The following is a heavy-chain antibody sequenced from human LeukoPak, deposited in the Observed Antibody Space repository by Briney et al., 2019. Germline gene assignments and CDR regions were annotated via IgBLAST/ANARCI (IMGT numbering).Heavy chain of an antibody. Sequence: GESLKISCTGSGFSFPAYWIGWVRQMPGKGLEWMGIIFPGDSDTRYSPSFQGQVTISADKSISTAYLQWTSLKASDTAIYYCARHMMAGTYSSSLGYWGQGTLVTVSS. D-gene: IGHD6-13*01. V-gene: IGHV5-51*01. CDR3: ARHMMAGTYSSSLGY. CDR1: GFSFPAYW. CDR2: IFPGDSDT. J-gene: IGHJ4*02.